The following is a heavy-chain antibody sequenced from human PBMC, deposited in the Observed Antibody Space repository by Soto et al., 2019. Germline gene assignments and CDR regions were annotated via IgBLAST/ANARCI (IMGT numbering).Heavy chain of an antibody. CDR1: GYRFTSYW. CDR2: IYPGDSDT. J-gene: IGHJ3*02. D-gene: IGHD3-22*01. CDR3: ARSGSTMRHGVDI. V-gene: IGHV5-51*01. Sequence: PGESLKISCKGSGYRFTSYWIGWVRQMPGKGLEWMGIIYPGDSDTRYSPSFQGQVTISVDKSISTAYLKWSSLKASDTAMYYCARSGSTMRHGVDIWGQGTMVTVSS.